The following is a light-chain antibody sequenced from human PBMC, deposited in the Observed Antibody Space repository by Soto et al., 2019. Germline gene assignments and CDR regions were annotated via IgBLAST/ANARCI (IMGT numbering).Light chain of an antibody. CDR1: SGHSSYA. CDR2: VKSDGSH. J-gene: IGLJ2*01. Sequence: QPVLTQSPSASASPGASVKLTCTLSSGHSSYAIAWHQQQPEKGPRYLMQVKSDGSHTKGDGIPDRFSGSSSGAERYLTISSLQSEDEADYYCQTWGAGHVVFGGGTQLTV. V-gene: IGLV4-69*01. CDR3: QTWGAGHVV.